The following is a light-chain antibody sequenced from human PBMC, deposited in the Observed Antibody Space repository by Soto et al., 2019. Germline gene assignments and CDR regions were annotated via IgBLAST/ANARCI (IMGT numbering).Light chain of an antibody. J-gene: IGLJ3*02. Sequence: QSALTQPASVSGSPGQSITISCTGTNSDVGSHNFVSWYQQYPGKAPKLLIYEASKRPSGLSKRFSGSKSGNTASLTISGLQAEDEADYYCCSLTSGATWVFGGGTKVTVL. V-gene: IGLV2-14*02. CDR3: CSLTSGATWV. CDR2: EAS. CDR1: NSDVGSHNF.